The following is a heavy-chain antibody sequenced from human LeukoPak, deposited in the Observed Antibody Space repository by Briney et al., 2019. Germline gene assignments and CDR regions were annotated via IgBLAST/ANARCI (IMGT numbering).Heavy chain of an antibody. CDR2: AYFSGST. D-gene: IGHD4-17*01. Sequence: SETLSLTCTVPHDSIRFHYWSWIRQPPGKGLEWIGYAYFSGSTNYNPSLKSRVSMSVDTSKNLFSLRLNSVIAADTAIYFCARSMTKSGWYFDLWGRGTLVTVSP. CDR1: HDSIRFHY. J-gene: IGHJ2*01. V-gene: IGHV4-59*11. CDR3: ARSMTKSGWYFDL.